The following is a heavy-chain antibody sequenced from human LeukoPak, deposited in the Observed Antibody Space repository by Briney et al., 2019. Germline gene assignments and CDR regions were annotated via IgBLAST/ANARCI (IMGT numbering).Heavy chain of an antibody. J-gene: IGHJ5*02. CDR1: GYSLSSGYY. CDR3: ARVIQTVAGTGGWFDP. D-gene: IGHD6-19*01. Sequence: SETLSLIYTLSGYSLSSGYYWGWIRQPPGKGLEWIGRNYHSGSTYYNPFLKSRVTILVDPSNKPFSLKLSSVTAAHTAVYYCARVIQTVAGTGGWFDPWGQGTLVTVSS. V-gene: IGHV4-38-2*02. CDR2: NYHSGST.